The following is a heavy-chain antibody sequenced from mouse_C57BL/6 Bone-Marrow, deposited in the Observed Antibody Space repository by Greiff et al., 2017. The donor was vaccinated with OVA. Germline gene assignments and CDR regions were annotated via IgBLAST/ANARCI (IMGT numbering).Heavy chain of an antibody. CDR1: GFSLTSYA. D-gene: IGHD2-3*01. CDR2: IWTGGGT. J-gene: IGHJ3*01. CDR3: ARVLIYDGYWSWFAY. V-gene: IGHV2-9-1*01. Sequence: QVQLQQSGPGLVAPSQSLSITCTVSGFSLTSYAISWVRQPPGKGLEWLGVIWTGGGTNYNSALKSRLSISKDNSKSQVFLKMNSLQTDDTARYYCARVLIYDGYWSWFAYWGQGTLVTVSA.